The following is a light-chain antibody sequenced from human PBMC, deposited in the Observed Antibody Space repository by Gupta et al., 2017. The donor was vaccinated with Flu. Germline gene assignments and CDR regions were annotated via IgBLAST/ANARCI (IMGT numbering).Light chain of an antibody. CDR1: IDSW. CDR2: KAS. J-gene: IGKJ1*01. V-gene: IGKV1-5*03. CDR3: QQYKSYPWT. Sequence: IDSWLAWYQQRPGKAPSLLVYKASNLESGVPSRFSGSESGTEFTLAISSLQPDDLATYYCQQYKSYPWTFGQGTKV.